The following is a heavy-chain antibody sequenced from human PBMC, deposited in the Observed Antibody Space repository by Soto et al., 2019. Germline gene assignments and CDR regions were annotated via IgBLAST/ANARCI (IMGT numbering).Heavy chain of an antibody. Sequence: EVQLLESGGGLVQPGGSLRLSCAASGFTFSSYAMSWVRQAPGKGLEWVSAISGSGGTTYYPDSVKGRFTISRDNSKNPLYLQMNRMRAEDTAVYYCAKEGLYCTSTICHGSGYFQHWGQGTLVTVSS. V-gene: IGHV3-23*01. CDR1: GFTFSSYA. CDR3: AKEGLYCTSTICHGSGYFQH. J-gene: IGHJ1*01. D-gene: IGHD2-2*01. CDR2: ISGSGGTT.